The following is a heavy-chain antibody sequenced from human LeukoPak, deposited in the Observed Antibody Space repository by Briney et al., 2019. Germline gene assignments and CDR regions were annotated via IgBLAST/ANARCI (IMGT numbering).Heavy chain of an antibody. CDR3: ARRRGYSYGFDDY. CDR2: INHSGST. V-gene: IGHV4-34*01. Sequence: KPSETLSLTCAVYGGSFSGYYWSWIRQPPGKGLEWIGEINHSGSTNYNPSLKSRVTISVDTSKNQFSLKLSSVTAADTAVYYCARRRGYSYGFDDYWGQGTLVTVSS. CDR1: GGSFSGYY. J-gene: IGHJ4*02. D-gene: IGHD5-18*01.